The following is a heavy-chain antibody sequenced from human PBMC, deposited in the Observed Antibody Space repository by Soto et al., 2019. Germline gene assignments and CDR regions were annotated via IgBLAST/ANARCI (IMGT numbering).Heavy chain of an antibody. D-gene: IGHD6-19*01. CDR2: ISYDGNKK. V-gene: IGHV3-30-3*01. J-gene: IGHJ4*02. CDR3: ARSVAVAGLDY. Sequence: GGSLRLSCAASGFTLSSYSMHWVRQAPGKGLEWVGVISYDGNKKYYRDSVKGRFSISRDTSNNTVHLRMNSLRPDDTAVYYCARSVAVAGLDYWGQGSLVTVSS. CDR1: GFTLSSYS.